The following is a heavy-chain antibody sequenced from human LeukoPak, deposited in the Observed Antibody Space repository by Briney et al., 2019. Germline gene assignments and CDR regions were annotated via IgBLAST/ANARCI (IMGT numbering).Heavy chain of an antibody. CDR3: ARGGVVRGATDY. J-gene: IGHJ4*02. CDR2: INHSGST. CDR1: GGSFSGYY. D-gene: IGHD3-10*01. V-gene: IGHV4-34*01. Sequence: SETLSLXCAVYGGSFSGYYWSWIRQPPGKGLEWIGEINHSGSTNYNPSLRSRVTISVDTSKNQFSLKLSSVTAADTAVYYCARGGVVRGATDYWGQGTLVTVSS.